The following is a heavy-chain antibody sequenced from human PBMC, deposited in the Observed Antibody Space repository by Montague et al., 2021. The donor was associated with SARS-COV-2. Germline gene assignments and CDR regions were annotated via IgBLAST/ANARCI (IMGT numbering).Heavy chain of an antibody. J-gene: IGHJ4*02. D-gene: IGHD3-3*01. V-gene: IGHV4-34*01. CDR3: ARGLGRPGTIFGVALY. CDR1: GGSFSGYY. CDR2: INRSGST. Sequence: SETLSLTCGVYGGSFSGYYWSWIRQPPGKGLQWIWGINRSGSTNYNSSLNSRGTISLDTSKNQFSLKLTSVSAADTAVYYCARGLGRPGTIFGVALYWGQGTLVTVSS.